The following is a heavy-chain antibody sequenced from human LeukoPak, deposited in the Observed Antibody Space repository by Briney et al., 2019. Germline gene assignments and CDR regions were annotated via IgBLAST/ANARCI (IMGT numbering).Heavy chain of an antibody. J-gene: IGHJ6*02. CDR1: GGSINTTSYY. CDR2: VHYSGGT. D-gene: IGHD3-3*01. Sequence: SETLSLTCTVSGGSINTTSYYWAWIRQPPGRGLEWIGSVHYSGGTHYNPSLKSRVTMSVDTSKNQFSLKLSSVTAADTAVYYCARAIRRFLESNYYYYGMDVWGQGTTVTVSS. CDR3: ARAIRRFLESNYYYYGMDV. V-gene: IGHV4-39*07.